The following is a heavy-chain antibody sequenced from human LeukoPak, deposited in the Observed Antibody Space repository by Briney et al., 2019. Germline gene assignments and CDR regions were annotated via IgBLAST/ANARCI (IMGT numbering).Heavy chain of an antibody. CDR1: GFTFSSYS. CDR3: ARDGPDIVVVVAARDYYYYGMDV. J-gene: IGHJ6*02. CDR2: ISSSTNYI. V-gene: IGHV3-21*01. Sequence: GGALRLSCAASGFTFSSYSMNWVRQAPGKGLEWVSSISSSTNYIYYADSVKGRFTISRDNSKNTLYLQMNSLRAEDTAEYYCARDGPDIVVVVAARDYYYYGMDVWGQGTTVTVSS. D-gene: IGHD2-15*01.